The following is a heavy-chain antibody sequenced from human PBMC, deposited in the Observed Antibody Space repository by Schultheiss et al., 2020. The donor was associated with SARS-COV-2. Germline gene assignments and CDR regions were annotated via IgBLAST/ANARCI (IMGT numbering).Heavy chain of an antibody. D-gene: IGHD4-17*01. CDR3: ARRSLPTVTIPLKKALGDYFYYMDV. J-gene: IGHJ6*03. CDR2: LNHDGST. V-gene: IGHV4-34*01. Sequence: SETLSLTCTVSGGSISSYYWSWIRQPPGKGLEWMGDLNHDGSTAYNPSLKGRIAMSLYTTKKQFSLRLTSVTAADTAVYYCARRSLPTVTIPLKKALGDYFYYMDVWGKGITVTVAS. CDR1: GGSISSYY.